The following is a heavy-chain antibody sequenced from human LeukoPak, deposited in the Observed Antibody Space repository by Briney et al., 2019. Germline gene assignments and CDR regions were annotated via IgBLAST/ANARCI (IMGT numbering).Heavy chain of an antibody. CDR1: GGSFSGYY. CDR3: ARVPEKAAMLPGWFDP. D-gene: IGHD2-15*01. Sequence: SETLSLTCAVYGGSFSGYYWSWIRQPPGKGLEWIGEINHSGSTNYNPSLKSRVTISVDTSKNQFSLKLSSVTAADTAVYYCARVPEKAAMLPGWFDPWGQGTLVTVSS. CDR2: INHSGST. V-gene: IGHV4-34*01. J-gene: IGHJ5*02.